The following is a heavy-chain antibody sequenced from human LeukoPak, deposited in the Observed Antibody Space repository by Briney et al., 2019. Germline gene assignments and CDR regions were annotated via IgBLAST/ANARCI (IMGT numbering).Heavy chain of an antibody. D-gene: IGHD2-2*01. J-gene: IGHJ4*02. CDR1: GFTFSTYA. CDR2: ISGNGVGT. Sequence: GGSLRLSCAASGFTFSTYAMRWVRQAPGKGLEWVSSISGNGVGTYYADSVKGRFTISRDNSKNSLNLQMNSLRVEDTAVYYCAKRGSTSYHFDSWGQGTLVTVSS. V-gene: IGHV3-23*01. CDR3: AKRGSTSYHFDS.